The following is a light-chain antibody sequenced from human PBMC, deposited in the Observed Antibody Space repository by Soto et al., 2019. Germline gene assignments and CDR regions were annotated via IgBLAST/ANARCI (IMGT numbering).Light chain of an antibody. CDR1: QSISTW. CDR2: DVS. CDR3: QQYNNYWT. V-gene: IGKV1-5*01. Sequence: DIQMTQSPSTLSASVGDRFTITCRASQSISTWLAWYQQKPGKAPKLLIYDVSLLQSGVPSRLSGSGSGTEFILTISSPHPDDYATYYCQQYNNYWTFGPGTKVDIK. J-gene: IGKJ1*01.